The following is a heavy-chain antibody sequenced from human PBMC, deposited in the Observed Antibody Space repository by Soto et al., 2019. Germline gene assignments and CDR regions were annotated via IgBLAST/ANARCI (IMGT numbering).Heavy chain of an antibody. CDR3: ARAVAVDADFAS. D-gene: IGHD6-19*01. Sequence: QVQLVQSGAEEKKPGASVKVSCKASGYTFTGYAMHWVRQAPGQRLEWMGWINAGNGNTKYSQKFQGRVTITRDTAACAAYMELSSLGSEDTAVYYCARAVAVDADFASWGQGTLVTVSS. J-gene: IGHJ4*02. CDR2: INAGNGNT. V-gene: IGHV1-3*05. CDR1: GYTFTGYA.